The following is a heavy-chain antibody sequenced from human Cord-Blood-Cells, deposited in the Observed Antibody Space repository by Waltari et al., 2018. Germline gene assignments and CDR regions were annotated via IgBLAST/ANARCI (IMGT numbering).Heavy chain of an antibody. CDR2: INHSGST. D-gene: IGHD3-22*01. Sequence: QVQLQQWGAGLLNPSETLSLTCAVYGGSFSGYYLSWCRQPPGEGLEWIGEINHSGSTNYNPSLKSRVTISVDTSKNQFSLKLSSVTAADTAVYYCARRRLYDSSGYYYYYYYMDVWGKGTTVTVSS. CDR1: GGSFSGYY. CDR3: ARRRLYDSSGYYYYYYYMDV. J-gene: IGHJ6*03. V-gene: IGHV4-34*01.